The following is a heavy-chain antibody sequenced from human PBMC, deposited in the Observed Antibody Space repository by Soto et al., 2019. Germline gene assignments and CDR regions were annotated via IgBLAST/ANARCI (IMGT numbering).Heavy chain of an antibody. CDR3: ARESEDLTSNFDY. CDR2: ISSTTNYI. V-gene: IGHV3-21*06. J-gene: IGHJ4*02. Sequence: GESLKISCAASGFTFTRYSMNWVRQAPVKGLEWVSSISSTTNYIYYGDSMKGRFTISRDNAKNSLYLEMNSLRAEDTAVYYCARESEDLTSNFDYWGQGTLVTVSS. CDR1: GFTFTRYS.